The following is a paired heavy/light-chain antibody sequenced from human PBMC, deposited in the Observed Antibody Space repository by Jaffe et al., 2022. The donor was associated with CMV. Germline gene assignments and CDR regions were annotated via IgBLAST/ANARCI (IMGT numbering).Light chain of an antibody. Sequence: DIQMTQSPSSLSASIGDRVTITCRASQGISNKVAWYQQKPGKVPNLLIYAESTLQSGVPSRFSGSGSGTDFTLTISSLQPEDVATYYCQNYNSAPLTFGGGTKVEIK. CDR3: QNYNSAPLT. V-gene: IGKV1-27*01. J-gene: IGKJ4*01. CDR2: AES. CDR1: QGISNK.
Heavy chain of an antibody. V-gene: IGHV3-74*01. Sequence: EVQLVESGGGLVQPGGSLRLSCAASGFTFSSYWIHWVRQSPGKGLVWVGSIGGDGSGTSYADSVKGRFTSSRDNAKNTLYLQMNSLRAEDTAVYYCAFRYRAVTGFDSWGQGTLVIVSS. CDR3: AFRYRAVTGFDS. CDR1: GFTFSSYW. J-gene: IGHJ4*02. D-gene: IGHD6-19*01. CDR2: IGGDGSGT.